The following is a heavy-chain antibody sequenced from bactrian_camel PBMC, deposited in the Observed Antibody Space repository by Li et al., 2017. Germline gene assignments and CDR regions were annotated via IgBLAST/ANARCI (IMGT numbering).Heavy chain of an antibody. D-gene: IGHD1*01. J-gene: IGHJ6*01. CDR3: AARPINTRDCVAGGTAEFGY. Sequence: HVQLVESGGGSVQAGGSLRLSCSVSGFTYSNNCMGWFRQGPGKEREGVAAIYSGKGSTYYIDSVKGRFSISKDNAGSTLYLQMNDLRPEDTAMYFCAARPINTRDCVAGGTAEFGYWGQGTQVTVS. CDR1: GFTYSNNC. CDR2: IYSGKGST. V-gene: IGHV3S1*01.